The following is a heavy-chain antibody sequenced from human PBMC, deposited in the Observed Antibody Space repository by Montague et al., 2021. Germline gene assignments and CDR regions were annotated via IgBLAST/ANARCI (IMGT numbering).Heavy chain of an antibody. J-gene: IGHJ2*01. V-gene: IGHV4-39*01. CDR3: ARPDIVTIHWYFDL. D-gene: IGHD5-12*01. CDR1: GGSISGSSYY. CDR2: IYYGGNT. Sequence: SETLSLTCTVSGGSISGSSYYWGWIRQPPGKGLEWIGSIYYGGNTCYNPSLKSRVTISVDPSKNQFSLRLSSVTAADTAVYYCARPDIVTIHWYFDLWGRGTLVLVSS.